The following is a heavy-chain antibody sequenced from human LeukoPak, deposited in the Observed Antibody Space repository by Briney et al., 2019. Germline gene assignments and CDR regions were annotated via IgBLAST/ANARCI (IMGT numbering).Heavy chain of an antibody. J-gene: IGHJ3*02. CDR3: ARHWGDGYVRAFDT. Sequence: PSETLSLTCAVYGGSFSGYYWSWIRQPPGKGLEWIGEINHSGSTNYNPSLKSRVTISVDTSKNQFSLKLSSVTAADTAVYYCARHWGDGYVRAFDTWGQGTMVTVSS. CDR1: GGSFSGYY. D-gene: IGHD5-24*01. V-gene: IGHV4-34*01. CDR2: INHSGST.